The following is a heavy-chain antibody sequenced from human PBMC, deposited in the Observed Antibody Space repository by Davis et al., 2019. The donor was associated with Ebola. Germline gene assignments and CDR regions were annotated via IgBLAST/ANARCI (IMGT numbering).Heavy chain of an antibody. Sequence: GESLKISCEVSGFNVRSNYMSWVRQAPGRGLEWIAVTYTSCTTRCVDYADSVKGRFTVSRDNSKNTLYLQMDSVRAEDTAVYYCAKDIALYIIDVYWGQGTLVTVSS. CDR2: TYTSCTT. V-gene: IGHV3-66*01. D-gene: IGHD3-10*01. CDR1: GFNVRSNY. J-gene: IGHJ4*02. CDR3: AKDIALYIIDVY.